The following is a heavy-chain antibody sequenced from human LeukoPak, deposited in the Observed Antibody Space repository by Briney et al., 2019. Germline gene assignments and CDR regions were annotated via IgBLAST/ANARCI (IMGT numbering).Heavy chain of an antibody. CDR2: IRHDGANR. CDR1: GFTFITYG. Sequence: GGSLRLSCAASGFTFITYGMHWVRQVPGKGLEWVAFIRHDGANRYYTDSVKGRFTISRDNSKNTVYLQMSSLRAEDTAVYYCAKDYGYYGSGSLLDYWGQGTRVTVSS. V-gene: IGHV3-30*02. CDR3: AKDYGYYGSGSLLDY. J-gene: IGHJ4*02. D-gene: IGHD3-10*01.